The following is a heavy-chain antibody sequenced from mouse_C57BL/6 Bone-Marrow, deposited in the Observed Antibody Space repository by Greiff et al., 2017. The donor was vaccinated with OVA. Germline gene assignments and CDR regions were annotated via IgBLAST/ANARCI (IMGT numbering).Heavy chain of an antibody. Sequence: EVQVVESGGGLVKPGGSLKLSCAASGFTFSDYGMHWVRQAPEKGLEWVAYISSGSSTIYYADTVKGRFTISRDNAKNTLFLQMTSLRSEDTAMYYCASEYYSNYGGFAYWGQGTLVTVSA. J-gene: IGHJ3*01. D-gene: IGHD2-5*01. CDR2: ISSGSSTI. V-gene: IGHV5-17*01. CDR1: GFTFSDYG. CDR3: ASEYYSNYGGFAY.